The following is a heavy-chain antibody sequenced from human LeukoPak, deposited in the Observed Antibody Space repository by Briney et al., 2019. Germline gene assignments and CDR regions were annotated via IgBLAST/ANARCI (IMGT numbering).Heavy chain of an antibody. Sequence: SETLSLTCAVYGGSFSGYYWSWIRQPPGMGLEWIGEINHSGSTNYNPSLKSRVTISVDTSKNQFSLKLSSVTAADTAVYYCARAGYYYDSSGYLRFDPWGQGTLVTVSS. CDR3: ARAGYYYDSSGYLRFDP. D-gene: IGHD3-22*01. CDR1: GGSFSGYY. CDR2: INHSGST. V-gene: IGHV4-34*01. J-gene: IGHJ5*02.